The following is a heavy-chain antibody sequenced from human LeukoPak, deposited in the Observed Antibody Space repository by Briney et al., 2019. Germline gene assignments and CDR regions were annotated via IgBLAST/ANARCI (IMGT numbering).Heavy chain of an antibody. V-gene: IGHV5-51*01. CDR2: IYPGDSDT. D-gene: IGHD3-10*01. Sequence: GESLKISCKASGYSFTSYWIGWVRQMPGKGLEWMGIIYPGDSDTRYSPSFQGQVTISADKSISTAYLQWSSLKASDTAMYYCARLVYGSGSYSEGYFDYWGQGTLVTVSS. J-gene: IGHJ4*02. CDR3: ARLVYGSGSYSEGYFDY. CDR1: GYSFTSYW.